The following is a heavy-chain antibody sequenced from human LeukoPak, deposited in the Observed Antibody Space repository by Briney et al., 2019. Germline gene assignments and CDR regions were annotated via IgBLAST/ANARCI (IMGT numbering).Heavy chain of an antibody. J-gene: IGHJ3*02. CDR1: GFTFSRYA. V-gene: IGHV3-30*04. CDR3: VTGALYAFDI. CDR2: APHDGSDE. Sequence: GRSLRLSCAASGFTFSRYAMHWVRRAPGKGLEWVAVAPHDGSDEDYADSVKGRFTISRDNSKNTLNLQMNSLGPEDTALYYCVTGALYAFDIWGQGTMVSVSS.